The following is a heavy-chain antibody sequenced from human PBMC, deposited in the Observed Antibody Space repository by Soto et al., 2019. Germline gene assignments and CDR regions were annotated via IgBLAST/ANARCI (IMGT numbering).Heavy chain of an antibody. J-gene: IGHJ5*02. V-gene: IGHV3-30-3*01. CDR2: ITHDGINK. D-gene: IGHD4-17*01. CDR3: ARDISSSDYFVKWFEP. Sequence: QVRLVESGGGVVRAGRSLRLSCTAFGFSFSSYAMYWFRQPPGKGLEWVAVITHDGINKHYADSVKGRVTVSRDNSNHSLALQLNSLRGEDTAMYYCARDISSSDYFVKWFEPWGQGTLVTVSS. CDR1: GFSFSSYA.